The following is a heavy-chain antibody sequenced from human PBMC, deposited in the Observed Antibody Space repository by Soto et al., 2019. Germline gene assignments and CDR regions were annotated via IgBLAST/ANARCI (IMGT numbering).Heavy chain of an antibody. J-gene: IGHJ6*02. D-gene: IGHD1-26*01. CDR3: VRHAGLGWVDV. V-gene: IGHV4-39*01. CDR1: GASVNTKNYY. CDR2: IYYSGGT. Sequence: SETLSLTCTVSGASVNTKNYYCGWIRQPPGKGLEWIGHIYYSGGTYYRSSLKSRVTMSVDTSKNQFSLKLTSVTAADTAVYYCVRHAGLGWVDVWGQGTTVTVS.